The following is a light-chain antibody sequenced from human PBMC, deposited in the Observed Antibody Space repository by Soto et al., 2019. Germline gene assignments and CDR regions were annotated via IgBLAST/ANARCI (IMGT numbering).Light chain of an antibody. Sequence: QSVLTQAPSASGTPRQRVTISCSGSSSNIGSNYVYWYQQLPGTAPKLLIYRNNQRPSGVPDRFSGSKSGTSASLAISGLRSEDEADYYCAAWDDSLSGLVFGGGTKLTVL. V-gene: IGLV1-47*01. J-gene: IGLJ2*01. CDR2: RNN. CDR1: SSNIGSNY. CDR3: AAWDDSLSGLV.